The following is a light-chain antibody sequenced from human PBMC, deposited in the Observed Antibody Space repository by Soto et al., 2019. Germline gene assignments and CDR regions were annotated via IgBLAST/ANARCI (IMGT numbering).Light chain of an antibody. J-gene: IGKJ2*01. CDR1: QSVRNNY. CDR2: GPF. V-gene: IGKV3-20*01. Sequence: EIVLTQSPGPLSLSPGERASLSCRASQSVRNNYLAWYQQKPGHPPRLLIIGPFNRATGIPDRFSGSGSGTDFTLTISRLEPEDFPVYYCQQYGGSPPYTFGQGIKVEIK. CDR3: QQYGGSPPYT.